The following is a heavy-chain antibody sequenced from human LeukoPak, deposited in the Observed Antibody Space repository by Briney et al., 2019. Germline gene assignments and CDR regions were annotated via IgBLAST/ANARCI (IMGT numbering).Heavy chain of an antibody. CDR3: AKADITMIVVAAFDI. CDR1: GFTFDDYA. CDR2: ISGDGGST. Sequence: AGGSLRLSCAASGFTFDDYAMHWVRHAPGKGLEWVSLISGDGGSTYYADSVKGRFTISRDNSKNSLYLQMSSLRTEDTALYYCAKADITMIVVAAFDIWGQGTMVTVSS. J-gene: IGHJ3*02. V-gene: IGHV3-43*02. D-gene: IGHD3-22*01.